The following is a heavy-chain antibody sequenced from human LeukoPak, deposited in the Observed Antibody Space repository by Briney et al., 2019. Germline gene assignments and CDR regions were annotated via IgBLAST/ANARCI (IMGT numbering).Heavy chain of an antibody. CDR3: ARDLDNYSGSGIYYNGDPLFQH. D-gene: IGHD3-10*01. Sequence: ASVKVSCKASGYTFTGYCIHWVRQAPGQGLEWMGWINPNSGGTNYAQKFQGRVTMTRDTSISTGYLELSRLRSDDTAVYYCARDLDNYSGSGIYYNGDPLFQHWGQGTLVTVSS. V-gene: IGHV1-2*02. CDR2: INPNSGGT. CDR1: GYTFTGYC. J-gene: IGHJ1*01.